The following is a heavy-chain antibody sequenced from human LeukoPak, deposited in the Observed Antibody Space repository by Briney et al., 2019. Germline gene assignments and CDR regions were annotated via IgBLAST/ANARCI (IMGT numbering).Heavy chain of an antibody. Sequence: PSETLSLTCAVHGGSFSGYYWSWIRQPPGKGLEWIGEINHSGSTNYNPSLKSRVTISVDTSKNQLSLKLSSVTAADTAVYYCARGPGYCSSTSCYKGWFDPWGQGTLVTVSS. D-gene: IGHD2-2*02. CDR3: ARGPGYCSSTSCYKGWFDP. J-gene: IGHJ5*02. CDR2: INHSGST. CDR1: GGSFSGYY. V-gene: IGHV4-34*01.